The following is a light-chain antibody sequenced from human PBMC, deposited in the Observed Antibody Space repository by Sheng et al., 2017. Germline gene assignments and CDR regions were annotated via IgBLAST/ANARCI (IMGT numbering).Light chain of an antibody. Sequence: EVVLTQSPGTLSLSPGERATLFCRASQSVTSSYFAWYQQKHGQAPRLLIYGASSRATGVPDRFSGSGSGTDFTLTISRLEPEDFAVYYCQQYGSSPLTFGGGTKVEIK. V-gene: IGKV3-20*01. CDR2: GAS. CDR1: QSVTSSY. CDR3: QQYGSSPLT. J-gene: IGKJ4*01.